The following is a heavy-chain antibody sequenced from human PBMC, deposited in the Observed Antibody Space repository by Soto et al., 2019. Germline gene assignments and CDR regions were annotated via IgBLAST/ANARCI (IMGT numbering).Heavy chain of an antibody. J-gene: IGHJ5*01. D-gene: IGHD3-16*01. V-gene: IGHV3-23*01. CDR1: GFKFSIYA. CDR3: EKDRRAGGNSALYFDF. Sequence: PGGSLSLSCAASGFKFSIYAMSGVRQAQGKGLEWVSLISATGGGTYYADSVKGRFTISRDNSHNTLYLQVHSLTAEDTAVYYCEKDRRAGGNSALYFDFWGQGAQVTVSS. CDR2: ISATGGGT.